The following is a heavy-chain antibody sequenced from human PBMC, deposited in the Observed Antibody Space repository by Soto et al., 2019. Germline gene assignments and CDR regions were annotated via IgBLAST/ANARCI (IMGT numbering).Heavy chain of an antibody. CDR1: GGSISSSSYY. CDR2: IFYSGST. D-gene: IGHD2-15*01. CDR3: ARSSGGSYFDY. Sequence: SETLSLTCTVSGGSISSSSYYWGWIRQPPGKGLEWIGNIFYSGSTYYNPSLKSRVTMSVDTSKNQFSLKLSSVTAADTAVYYCARSSGGSYFDYWGQGTLVTVSS. V-gene: IGHV4-39*01. J-gene: IGHJ4*02.